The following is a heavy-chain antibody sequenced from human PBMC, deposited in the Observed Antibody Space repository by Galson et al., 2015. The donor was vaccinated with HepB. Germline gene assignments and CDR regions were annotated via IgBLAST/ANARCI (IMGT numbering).Heavy chain of an antibody. Sequence: SLRLSCAASGFIFSNHWMSWVRQAPGKGLEWVANIKEDGSEKNYVDSVKGRFTISRDNAKSSVYLQMNSLRAEDTAVYHCARVPPRRGGQDLDLWGQGTLVTVSS. CDR1: GFIFSNHW. CDR2: IKEDGSEK. V-gene: IGHV3-7*03. J-gene: IGHJ5*02. CDR3: ARVPPRRGGQDLDL. D-gene: IGHD3-16*01.